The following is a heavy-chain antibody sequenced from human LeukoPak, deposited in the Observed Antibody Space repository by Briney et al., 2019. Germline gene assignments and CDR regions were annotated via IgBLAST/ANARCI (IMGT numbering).Heavy chain of an antibody. V-gene: IGHV4-31*03. D-gene: IGHD2-2*01. CDR1: GGSISSGGYY. CDR3: ARDLSGSTWFDP. Sequence: MTSETLSLTCTVSGGSISSGGYYWSWIRQHPGKGLEWIGYIYYSGSTYYNPSLKSRVTISVDTSKNQFSLKLSSVTAADTAVYYCARDLSGSTWFDPWGQGTLVTVSS. CDR2: IYYSGST. J-gene: IGHJ5*02.